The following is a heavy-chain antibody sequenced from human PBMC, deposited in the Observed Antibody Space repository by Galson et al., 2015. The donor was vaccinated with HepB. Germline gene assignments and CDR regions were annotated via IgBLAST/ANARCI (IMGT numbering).Heavy chain of an antibody. V-gene: IGHV4-4*02. Sequence: TLSLTCAVSGGSMSGRRWWSWVRQTPGKGLEWIGEIYHSGRTNYSPSLKSRVTISVDEFNNQFSLRLTSVTAADTAVYYCARGELLEGFDPWGQGTLVTVSS. D-gene: IGHD3-10*01. CDR3: ARGELLEGFDP. J-gene: IGHJ5*02. CDR2: IYHSGRT. CDR1: GGSMSGRRW.